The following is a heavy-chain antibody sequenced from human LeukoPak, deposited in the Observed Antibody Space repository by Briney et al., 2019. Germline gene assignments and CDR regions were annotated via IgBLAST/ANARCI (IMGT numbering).Heavy chain of an antibody. D-gene: IGHD4-17*01. CDR2: IWNNGNNR. Sequence: GGSLRLSCAASGFIFSDYGMHWVRQAPGKGLEWVAVIWNNGNNRYADSVRGRFTISRDNAKNSLYLQMNSLRAEDTAVYYCARRAVTYAFDIWGQGTMVTVSP. CDR1: GFIFSDYG. J-gene: IGHJ3*02. V-gene: IGHV3-33*01. CDR3: ARRAVTYAFDI.